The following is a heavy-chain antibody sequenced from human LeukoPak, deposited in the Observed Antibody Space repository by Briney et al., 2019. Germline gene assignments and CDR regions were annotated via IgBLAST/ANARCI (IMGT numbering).Heavy chain of an antibody. V-gene: IGHV4-34*01. CDR1: GGSFSGYY. D-gene: IGHD5-18*01. CDR2: INHSGST. J-gene: IGHJ4*02. Sequence: PSETLSLTCAVYGGSFSGYYWSWIRQPPGKGLEWIGEINHSGSTNYNPSLKSRVTISVDTSKNQFSLMLSSVTAADTAVYYCACGYSYGFDYWGQGTLVTVSS. CDR3: ACGYSYGFDY.